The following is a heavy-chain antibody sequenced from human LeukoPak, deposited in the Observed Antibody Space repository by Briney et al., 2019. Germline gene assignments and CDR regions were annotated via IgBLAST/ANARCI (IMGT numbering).Heavy chain of an antibody. D-gene: IGHD1-26*01. J-gene: IGHJ4*02. CDR1: GYRFISYS. Sequence: GDSLKISCKGSGYRFISYSIGWVGQMPGKGLEWMGIIYPGDSDTRNNPSFQGHVTISADKSFSSTDLQWRSRMGSDTAMYYCAGSTSGSYWGLDYWGQGTLVTVSS. CDR2: IYPGDSDT. V-gene: IGHV5-51*01. CDR3: AGSTSGSYWGLDY.